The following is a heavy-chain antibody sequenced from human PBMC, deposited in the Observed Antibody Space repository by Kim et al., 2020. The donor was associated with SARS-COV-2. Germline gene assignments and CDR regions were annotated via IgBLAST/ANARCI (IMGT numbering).Heavy chain of an antibody. V-gene: IGHV3-23*01. J-gene: IGHJ4*02. Sequence: GGSLRLSCAASGFTFSSYAMSWVRQAPGKGLEWVSVISCSGDNTCYADSVKGRFTISRDNSKNTLYLQMNSLRAEDTAVYYCTKSTFDILVVPAAPDLDYWGQGTLVTVSS. CDR1: GFTFSSYA. D-gene: IGHD2-2*01. CDR2: ISCSGDNT. CDR3: TKSTFDILVVPAAPDLDY.